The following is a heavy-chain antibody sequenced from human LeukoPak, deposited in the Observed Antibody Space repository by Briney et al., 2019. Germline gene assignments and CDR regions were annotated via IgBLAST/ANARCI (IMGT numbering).Heavy chain of an antibody. V-gene: IGHV3-48*03. Sequence: GGSLRLSCAASGFAFSSYEMNWVRKAPGKGLEWVSYISSSGGTIYYADSVKGRFTISRDNAKNSLYLQMNSLRAEDTAVYYCARAVLYYYYGMDVWGQGTTVTVSS. CDR2: ISSSGGTI. CDR3: ARAVLYYYYGMDV. J-gene: IGHJ6*02. CDR1: GFAFSSYE.